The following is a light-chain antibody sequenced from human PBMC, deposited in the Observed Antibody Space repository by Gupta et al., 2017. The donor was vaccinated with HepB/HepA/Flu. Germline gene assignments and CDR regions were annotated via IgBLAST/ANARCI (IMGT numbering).Light chain of an antibody. V-gene: IGLV1-44*01. CDR1: KSNIGSNT. CDR3: AAWDDRLNGVV. Sequence: QSVLTQPPSLSGTPGQRVTISCSGSKSNIGSNTLSWYQQRPGTAPKHLIYSNDQRPSGVPDRFSGSSSGTSASLAISGLQSEDEADYYCAAWDDRLNGVVFGGGTTLTVL. J-gene: IGLJ3*02. CDR2: SND.